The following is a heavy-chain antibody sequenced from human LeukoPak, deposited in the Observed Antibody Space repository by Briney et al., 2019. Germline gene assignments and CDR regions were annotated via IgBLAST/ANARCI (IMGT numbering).Heavy chain of an antibody. CDR1: GFTFSSYA. CDR3: AKGIAYYYDSSDY. Sequence: PGGSLRLSCAASGFTFSSYAMSWVRQAPGKGLEWVSAIGGSGGSTYYADSVKGRFTISRDNSKNTLYLQMNSLRAEDTAVYYCAKGIAYYYDSSDYWGQGTLVTVSS. V-gene: IGHV3-23*01. D-gene: IGHD3-22*01. CDR2: IGGSGGST. J-gene: IGHJ4*02.